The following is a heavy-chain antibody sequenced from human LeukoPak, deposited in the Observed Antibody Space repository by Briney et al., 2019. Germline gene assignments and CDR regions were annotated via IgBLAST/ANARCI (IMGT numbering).Heavy chain of an antibody. J-gene: IGHJ4*02. D-gene: IGHD1-26*01. V-gene: IGHV4-61*01. Sequence: SETLSLTCTVSGGSVSSGSYYWSWIRQPPGKGLEWIGYIYYSGSTNYNPSLKSRVTISVDTSKNQFSLKLSSVTAADTAVYYCAKGGGWELQKFDYWGQGTLVTVSS. CDR2: IYYSGST. CDR3: AKGGGWELQKFDY. CDR1: GGSVSSGSYY.